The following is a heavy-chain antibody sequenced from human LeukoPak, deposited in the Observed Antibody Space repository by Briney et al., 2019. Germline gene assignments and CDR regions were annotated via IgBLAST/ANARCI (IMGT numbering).Heavy chain of an antibody. CDR1: GYTLTELS. V-gene: IGHV1-24*01. CDR2: FDPEDGET. J-gene: IGHJ4*02. CDR3: ATALRAQLAPDY. D-gene: IGHD6-13*01. Sequence: EASVKVSCKVSGYTLTELSMHWVRQAPGKGLEWMGGFDPEDGETIYAQKFQGRVTMTEDTSTDTAYMELSSLRSEDTAVYYCATALRAQLAPDYWGQGTLVTVSS.